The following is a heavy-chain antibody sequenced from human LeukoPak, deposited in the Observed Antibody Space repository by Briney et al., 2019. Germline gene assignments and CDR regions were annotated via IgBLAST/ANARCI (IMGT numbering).Heavy chain of an antibody. CDR1: GGSISSYY. J-gene: IGHJ5*02. CDR3: ASGVSYYDSSGYSNWFDP. Sequence: SETLSLTCTVSGGSISSYYWSWIRQPPGKGLEWIGYIYYSGSTNYNPSLKSRVTISVDTSKNQFSLKLSSVTAADTAVYYCASGVSYYDSSGYSNWFDPWGQGTLVTVSS. D-gene: IGHD3-22*01. CDR2: IYYSGST. V-gene: IGHV4-59*01.